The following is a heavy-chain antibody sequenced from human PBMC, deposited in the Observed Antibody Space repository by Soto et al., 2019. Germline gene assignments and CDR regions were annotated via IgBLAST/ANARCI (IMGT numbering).Heavy chain of an antibody. J-gene: IGHJ3*02. Sequence: GGSLRLSCAASGFTFSSYSMNWVRQAPGKGLEWVSYISSSSSTIYYADSVKGRFTISRDNAKNSLYLQMNSLRAEDTAVYYCARAGVWFGELLVAFDIWGQGTMVTVSS. V-gene: IGHV3-48*01. CDR2: ISSSSSTI. CDR1: GFTFSSYS. CDR3: ARAGVWFGELLVAFDI. D-gene: IGHD3-10*01.